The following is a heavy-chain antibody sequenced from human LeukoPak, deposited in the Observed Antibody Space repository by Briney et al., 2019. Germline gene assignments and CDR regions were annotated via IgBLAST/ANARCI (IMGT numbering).Heavy chain of an antibody. CDR1: GFTFSSYS. Sequence: PGGSLRLSCAASGFTFSSYSMNWVRLAPGKGLEWVSSISSSSSYIYYADSVKGRFTISRDKAKNSLYLQMNSLRAEDTAVYYCARESSDAFDIWGQGTMVTVSS. J-gene: IGHJ3*02. CDR2: ISSSSSYI. V-gene: IGHV3-21*01. CDR3: ARESSDAFDI.